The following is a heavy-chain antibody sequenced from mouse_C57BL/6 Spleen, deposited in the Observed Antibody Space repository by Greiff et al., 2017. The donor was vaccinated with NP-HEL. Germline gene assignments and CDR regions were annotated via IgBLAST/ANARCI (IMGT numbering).Heavy chain of an antibody. CDR1: GYTFTDYY. CDR3: ARGASDGFDY. Sequence: EVMLQQSGPVLVKPGASVKMSCKASGYTFTDYYMNWVKQSHGKSLEWIGVINPYNGGTSYNQKFKGKATLTVDKSSSTAYMELNSLTSEDSAVYYCARGASDGFDYWGQGTTLTVSS. J-gene: IGHJ2*01. V-gene: IGHV1-19*01. CDR2: INPYNGGT.